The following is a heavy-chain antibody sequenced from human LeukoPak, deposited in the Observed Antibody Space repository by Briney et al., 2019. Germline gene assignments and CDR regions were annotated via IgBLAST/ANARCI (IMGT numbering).Heavy chain of an antibody. V-gene: IGHV3-23*01. Sequence: GGPLRLSCAASGFTFTTYAMSWVRQAPGMGLEWVSSISNNGGDTYYVDSVKGRLSISRDNSKNTLYLQINSLRAEDTAMYYCAKSMSTGYRGFFDYWGQGTLVSVSS. CDR1: GFTFTTYA. CDR2: ISNNGGDT. D-gene: IGHD5/OR15-5a*01. J-gene: IGHJ4*02. CDR3: AKSMSTGYRGFFDY.